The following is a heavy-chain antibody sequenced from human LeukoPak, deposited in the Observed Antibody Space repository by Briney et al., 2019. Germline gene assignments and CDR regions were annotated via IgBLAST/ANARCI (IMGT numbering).Heavy chain of an antibody. CDR1: GVSFSHAW. J-gene: IGHJ4*02. CDR2: IQSETDGGTT. CDR3: TTSPQWLEN. Sequence: GGSLRLSCAASGVSFSHAWMTWGRQAPGKGLEWIGRIQSETDGGTTDYAAPVKGRFTISRDDSKNMLYLQMNSLKNEDTAVYYCTTSPQWLENWGQGTLVTVSP. V-gene: IGHV3-15*01. D-gene: IGHD6-19*01.